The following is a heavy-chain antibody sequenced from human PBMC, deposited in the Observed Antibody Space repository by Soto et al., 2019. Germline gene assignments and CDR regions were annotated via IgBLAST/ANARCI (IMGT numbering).Heavy chain of an antibody. V-gene: IGHV1-3*01. CDR2: IHAGNGNT. Sequence: ASVTVSCQASGYTFNSYALHWVRQAPGHRLEWMGWIHAGNGNTKYSRKFQDRVTITRDTSASAAYMELSSLRSEDTAVYYCARNFVGTTDFDFWGQGTLVTVSS. CDR3: ARNFVGTTDFDF. J-gene: IGHJ4*02. D-gene: IGHD1-26*01. CDR1: GYTFNSYA.